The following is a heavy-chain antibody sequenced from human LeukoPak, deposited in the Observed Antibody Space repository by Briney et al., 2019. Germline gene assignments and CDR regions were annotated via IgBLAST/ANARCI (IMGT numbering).Heavy chain of an antibody. Sequence: GGSLRLSCAASGFAFTNYAMTWVRRAPGEGLEWVSTISGTGGSTYYAPSLKGRLTVSRDNSKNTLYLRLSSLRAGDTAVYYCAKVLDSSGYYPSDRWGQGTLVIVSS. V-gene: IGHV3-23*01. CDR1: GFAFTNYA. D-gene: IGHD3-22*01. J-gene: IGHJ5*02. CDR2: ISGTGGST. CDR3: AKVLDSSGYYPSDR.